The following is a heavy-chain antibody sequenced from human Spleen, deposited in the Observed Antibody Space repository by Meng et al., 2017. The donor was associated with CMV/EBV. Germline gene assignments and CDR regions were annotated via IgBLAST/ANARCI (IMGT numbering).Heavy chain of an antibody. CDR3: ATYNRNYGHFEY. V-gene: IGHV3-7*01. J-gene: IGHJ4*02. D-gene: IGHD1-7*01. CDR1: DFSFSSYW. Sequence: GSLRLSCAASDFSFSSYWMTWVRQAPGKGLEWVANINEDGSEKYYVDSVKGRFTISRDNTNNLMFLQMNGLRAEDTAVYSCATYNRNYGHFEYWGQGTLVTVSS. CDR2: INEDGSEK.